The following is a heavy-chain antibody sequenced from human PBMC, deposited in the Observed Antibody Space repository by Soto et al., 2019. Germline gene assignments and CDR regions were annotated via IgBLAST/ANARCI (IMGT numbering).Heavy chain of an antibody. CDR2: INYRGST. V-gene: IGHV4-59*08. CDR1: GGSISVYQ. D-gene: IGHD2-2*03. Sequence: ETLSLTCTVSGGSISVYQWSWIRQSPGEELEWIGHINYRGSTNYNPSLKGRVTISVDTSNNQFSLKLNSVTAADTAVYYCARLNGYCVSTSCHGYYGMDVWGQGTTVTVSS. CDR3: ARLNGYCVSTSCHGYYGMDV. J-gene: IGHJ6*02.